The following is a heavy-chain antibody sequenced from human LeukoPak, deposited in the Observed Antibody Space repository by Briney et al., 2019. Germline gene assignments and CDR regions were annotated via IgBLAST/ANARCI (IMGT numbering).Heavy chain of an antibody. CDR3: ATFSGAHHKTFDS. V-gene: IGHV3-7*01. CDR2: IKQDGSDK. Sequence: GGSLRLSCAASGLTFRNYWMSWVRQAPGKGLEWVANIKQDGSDKFYVDSVTGRFTISRDNAKNSLYLQMNTLSAEDTAIYYCATFSGAHHKTFDSWGQGTLVTVSS. J-gene: IGHJ4*02. CDR1: GLTFRNYW. D-gene: IGHD1-14*01.